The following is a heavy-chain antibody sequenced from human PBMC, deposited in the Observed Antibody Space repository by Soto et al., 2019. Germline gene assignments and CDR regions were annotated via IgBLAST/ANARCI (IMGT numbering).Heavy chain of an antibody. V-gene: IGHV4-59*01. CDR1: GGSISSYY. CDR3: ARDRVGTYYYDSSGYSRWFDP. J-gene: IGHJ5*02. Sequence: PSEILSLTCTVSGGSISSYYWSWIRQPPGKGLEWIGYIYYSGSTNYNPSLKSRVTISVDTSKNQFSLKLSSVTAADTAVYYCARDRVGTYYYDSSGYSRWFDPWGQGTLVTVSS. D-gene: IGHD3-22*01. CDR2: IYYSGST.